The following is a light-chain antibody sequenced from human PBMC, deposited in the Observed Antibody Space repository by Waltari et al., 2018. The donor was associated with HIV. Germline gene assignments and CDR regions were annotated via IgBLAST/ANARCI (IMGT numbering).Light chain of an antibody. J-gene: IGLJ1*01. Sequence: QSALTQPASVSGSPGQSIPISCTGTSSYVGGYNSISWSQQHPGKAPKLMIYEVSNRPSGVSNRFSGSKSGNTASLTISGLQAEDEADYYCSSYTSSSTLVFGTGTKVTVL. V-gene: IGLV2-14*01. CDR3: SSYTSSSTLV. CDR2: EVS. CDR1: SSYVGGYNS.